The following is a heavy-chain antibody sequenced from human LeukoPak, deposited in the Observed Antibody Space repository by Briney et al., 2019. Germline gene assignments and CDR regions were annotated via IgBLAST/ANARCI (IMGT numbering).Heavy chain of an antibody. CDR1: GGSFSGYY. J-gene: IGHJ4*02. D-gene: IGHD3-22*01. Sequence: PSETLSLTCAVYGGSFSGYYWSWIRQPPGKGLEWIGEINHSGSTNYNPSLKSRVTISVDTSKNRFSLKLSSVTAADTAVYYCARGNWLLDYWGQGTLVTVSS. CDR2: INHSGST. CDR3: ARGNWLLDY. V-gene: IGHV4-34*01.